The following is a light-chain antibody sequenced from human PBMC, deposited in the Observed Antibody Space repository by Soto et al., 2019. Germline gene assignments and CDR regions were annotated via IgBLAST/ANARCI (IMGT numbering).Light chain of an antibody. J-gene: IGKJ5*01. V-gene: IGKV1-33*01. CDR3: QQYDNLPLI. CDR2: DAS. Sequence: IQMTQSPSSLSASVGDRVTITCQATQDLRKYLNWYQQKPGKAPKLLIYDASSLETGVPSRFSGSGSGTEFTLTISILKPEDYATYYCQQYDNLPLIFGQGTRLDIK. CDR1: QDLRKY.